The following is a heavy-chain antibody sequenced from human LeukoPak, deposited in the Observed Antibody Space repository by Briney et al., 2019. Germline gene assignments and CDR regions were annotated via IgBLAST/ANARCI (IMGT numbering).Heavy chain of an antibody. CDR2: MNSDGSST. CDR1: GFTFSKYW. J-gene: IGHJ4*02. D-gene: IGHD1-26*01. Sequence: PGGSLRLSCAASGFTFSKYWMHWVRQAPGKGLVWVSRMNSDGSSTSYADSVKGRFTISRDNAKKMLYLQMNSLRAEDTAVYYCARVHVGATSGFDYWGQGTLVTVSS. V-gene: IGHV3-74*01. CDR3: ARVHVGATSGFDY.